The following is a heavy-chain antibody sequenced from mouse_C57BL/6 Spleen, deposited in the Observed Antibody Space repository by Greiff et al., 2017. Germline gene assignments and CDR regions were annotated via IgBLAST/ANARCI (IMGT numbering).Heavy chain of an antibody. J-gene: IGHJ4*01. Sequence: QVQLQQSGAELVKPGASVKISCKASGYAFSSYWMNWVKQRPGKGLEWIGQIYPGDGDTNYNGKFKGKATLTADKSSSTAYMQLSSLTSEDTAVYFCARKGVYYGSSYGAMDYWGQGTSVTVSS. CDR1: GYAFSSYW. CDR2: IYPGDGDT. D-gene: IGHD1-1*01. V-gene: IGHV1-80*01. CDR3: ARKGVYYGSSYGAMDY.